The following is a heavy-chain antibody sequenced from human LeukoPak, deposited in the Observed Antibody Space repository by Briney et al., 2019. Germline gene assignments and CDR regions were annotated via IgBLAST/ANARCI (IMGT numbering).Heavy chain of an antibody. V-gene: IGHV1-18*01. CDR2: ISAYNGNT. CDR1: GYTFTSYG. CDR3: ASSYCSGGSCPGDFDY. Sequence: ASVKVSCKASGYTFTSYGISWVRQAPGQGLEWMGWISAYNGNTNYAQKLQGRVTMTTDTSTSTAYMELRSLRSDDTAAYYCASSYCSGGSCPGDFDYWGQGTPVTVSS. J-gene: IGHJ4*02. D-gene: IGHD2-15*01.